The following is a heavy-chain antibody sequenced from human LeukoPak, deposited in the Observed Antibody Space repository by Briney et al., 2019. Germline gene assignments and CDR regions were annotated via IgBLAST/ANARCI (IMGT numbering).Heavy chain of an antibody. V-gene: IGHV4-59*08. D-gene: IGHD3-10*01. CDR3: ARHVLVVRGVMSCWFDP. CDR2: IYYSGST. J-gene: IGHJ5*02. Sequence: SETLSLTCTVSGGSISSYYWSWIRQPPGKGLEWIGYIYYSGSTNYNPSLKSRVTISVDTSKNQFSLKLSSVTAADTAVYYCARHVLVVRGVMSCWFDPWGQGALVTVSS. CDR1: GGSISSYY.